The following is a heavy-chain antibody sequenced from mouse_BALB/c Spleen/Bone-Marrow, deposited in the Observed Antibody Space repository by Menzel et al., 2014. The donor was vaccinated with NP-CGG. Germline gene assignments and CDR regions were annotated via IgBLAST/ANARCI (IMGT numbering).Heavy chain of an antibody. CDR2: IYPGDGDT. J-gene: IGHJ4*01. V-gene: IGHV1-87*01. D-gene: IGHD2-1*01. Sequence: QVQLQQSGAELARPGASVKLSCKASGYTFTSYWMQWVKQRPGQGLQWIGAIYPGDGDTRYTQKFRGKATMTADKSSNTDYMQLSSLTSEDSEVYFCASAYGNYDAMDYWGQGTSLTVSS. CDR1: GYTFTSYW. CDR3: ASAYGNYDAMDY.